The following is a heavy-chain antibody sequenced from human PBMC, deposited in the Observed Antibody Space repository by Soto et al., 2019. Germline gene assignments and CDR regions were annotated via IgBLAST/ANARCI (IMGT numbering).Heavy chain of an antibody. J-gene: IGHJ2*01. CDR2: INHSGST. CDR3: ARGVIMGATAAWYFDL. CDR1: GGSFSGYY. V-gene: IGHV4-34*01. Sequence: SETLSLTCAVYGGSFSGYYWSWIRQPPGKGLEWIGEINHSGSTNYNPSLKSRVTISVDTSKNQFSLKLSSVTAADTAVYYCARGVIMGATAAWYFDLWGRGTLVTVSS. D-gene: IGHD1-26*01.